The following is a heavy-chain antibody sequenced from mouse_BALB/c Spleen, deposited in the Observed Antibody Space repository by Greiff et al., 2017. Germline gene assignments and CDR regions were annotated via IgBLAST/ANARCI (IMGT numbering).Heavy chain of an antibody. D-gene: IGHD4-1*02. V-gene: IGHV14-1*02. J-gene: IGHJ3*01. CDR1: GFNIKDSY. Sequence: VQLQQSGAELVRPGALVKLSCKASGFNIKDSYMHWVKQRPEQGLEWIGWIDPENGNTIYDPKFQGKASIAADTSSNTAYLQLSSLTSEDTAVYYCASFPTRREAYWGQGTLVTVSA. CDR2: IDPENGNT. CDR3: ASFPTRREAY.